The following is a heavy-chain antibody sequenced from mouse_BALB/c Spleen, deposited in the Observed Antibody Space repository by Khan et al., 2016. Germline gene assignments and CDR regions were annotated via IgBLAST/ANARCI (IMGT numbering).Heavy chain of an antibody. J-gene: IGHJ3*01. CDR1: GSSITSDYA. D-gene: IGHD2-14*01. Sequence: EVQLQESGPGLVKPSQSLSLTCTVTGSSITSDYAWNWIRQFPGNKLEWMGYISYSGSTSYNPSLKSRISITRDTSKNQFFLQLNSVTTEDTATYYCARNGKRYERSWFAYWGQGTLVTVSA. CDR3: ARNGKRYERSWFAY. V-gene: IGHV3-2*02. CDR2: ISYSGST.